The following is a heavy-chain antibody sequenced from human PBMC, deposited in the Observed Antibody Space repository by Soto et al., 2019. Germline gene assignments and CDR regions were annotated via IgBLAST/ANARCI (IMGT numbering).Heavy chain of an antibody. J-gene: IGHJ4*02. D-gene: IGHD3-22*01. CDR3: ASPYDSSGYYWEN. V-gene: IGHV4-31*03. CDR1: GGSISSGGYY. Sequence: PSETLSLTCTVSGGSISSGGYYWSWIRQHPGKGLEWIGYIYYSGSTYYNPSLKSRVTISVDTSKNQFSLKLSSVTAADTAVYYCASPYDSSGYYWENWGQGTLVTVSS. CDR2: IYYSGST.